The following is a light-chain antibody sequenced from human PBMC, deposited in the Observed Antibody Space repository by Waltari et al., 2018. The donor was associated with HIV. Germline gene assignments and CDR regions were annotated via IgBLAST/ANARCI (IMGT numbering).Light chain of an antibody. J-gene: IGLJ2*01. CDR1: SSDVGGYDY. CDR3: SSYAGSNNLI. V-gene: IGLV2-8*01. CDR2: DVT. Sequence: QSALTQSLSASGSPGQSVTISCNGTSSDVGGYDYVSWYQQHPGKAPKLMLYDVTKRPSGVPDRFSGSKSGSTASLTVSGLQAEDEADYYCSSYAGSNNLIFGGGTKLTVL.